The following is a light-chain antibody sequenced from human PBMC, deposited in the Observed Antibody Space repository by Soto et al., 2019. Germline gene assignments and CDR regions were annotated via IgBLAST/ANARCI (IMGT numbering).Light chain of an antibody. V-gene: IGKV1-33*01. CDR1: QDIRDY. J-gene: IGKJ1*01. CDR2: DTY. Sequence: DIQMTQSPSSLSASVGDRVTITWQGIQDIRDYLNWYQQKPEKAPKVLIYDTYDVETGVTSRFSGSGSGTDYTFTISRLQTEDIATYYCQHYNNLPTTWPFGQGTKVDIK. CDR3: QHYNNLPTTWP.